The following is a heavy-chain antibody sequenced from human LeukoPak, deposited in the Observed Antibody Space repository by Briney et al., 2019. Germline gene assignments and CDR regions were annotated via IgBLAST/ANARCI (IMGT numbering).Heavy chain of an antibody. CDR3: ARAASGDLDAFDI. D-gene: IGHD3-10*01. Sequence: GGSLRLSCAASGFTFSNYGMNWVRQAPGRGLEWVASISSSSSHIYYADSVKGRFTISRDNAKNSLYLQMNSLRAEDTAVYYCARAASGDLDAFDIWGQGTMVTVSS. V-gene: IGHV3-21*01. CDR2: ISSSSSHI. J-gene: IGHJ3*02. CDR1: GFTFSNYG.